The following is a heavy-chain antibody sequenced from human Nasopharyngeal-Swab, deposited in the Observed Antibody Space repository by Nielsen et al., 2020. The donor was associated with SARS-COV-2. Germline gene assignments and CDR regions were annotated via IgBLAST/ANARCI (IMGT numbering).Heavy chain of an antibody. CDR1: GFSLSNARMG. CDR3: ARITMIVMGMDV. CDR2: IFSNDEK. V-gene: IGHV2-26*01. J-gene: IGHJ6*02. D-gene: IGHD3-22*01. Sequence: SGPTLVKPTETLTLTCTVSGFSLSNARMGVSWIRQPPGKALEWLAHIFSNDEKSYSTSLKSRLTISKDTSKSQVVLTMTNMDPVNTATYYCARITMIVMGMDVWGQGTTVTVSS.